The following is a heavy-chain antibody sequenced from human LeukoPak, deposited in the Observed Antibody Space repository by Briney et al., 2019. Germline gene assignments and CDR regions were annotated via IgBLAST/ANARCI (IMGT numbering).Heavy chain of an antibody. CDR2: LLHDGSEK. D-gene: IGHD3-22*01. CDR1: GFTLSGFA. CDR3: ASGCSNYDSSGYCFEY. V-gene: IGHV3-30-3*01. J-gene: IGHJ4*02. Sequence: PGGSLRLSCAASGFTLSGFAMHWVRQAPGKGLEGVAVLLHDGSEKYYADSVKGRFTISRDTSKNMVYLQMNSLRAEETAVYYCASGCSNYDSSGYCFEYWGQGTLVTVSS.